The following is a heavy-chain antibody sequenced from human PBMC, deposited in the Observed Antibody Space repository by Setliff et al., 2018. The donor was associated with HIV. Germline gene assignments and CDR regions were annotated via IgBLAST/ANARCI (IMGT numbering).Heavy chain of an antibody. V-gene: IGHV1-3*01. D-gene: IGHD6-19*01. Sequence: GASVKVSCKASGYTFTTYAIFWVRQAPGQRLEWMGWINEASGNTKCSQKFQGRVTITRDTSTSTAYMELRSLRSDDTAVYYCARVPLSGWLYFDYWGQGTLVTVSS. J-gene: IGHJ4*02. CDR3: ARVPLSGWLYFDY. CDR1: GYTFTTYA. CDR2: INEASGNT.